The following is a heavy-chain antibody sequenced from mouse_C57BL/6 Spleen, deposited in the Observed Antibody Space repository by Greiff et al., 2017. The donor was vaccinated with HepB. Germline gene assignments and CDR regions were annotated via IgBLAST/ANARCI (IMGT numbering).Heavy chain of an antibody. CDR1: GFTFSDYY. CDR3: ARSSYYSIFDY. Sequence: EVHLVESGGGLVQPGGSLSLSCAASGFTFSDYYMSWVRQPPGKALEWLGFIRNKANGYTTEYSASVKGRFTISRDNSQSILYLQMNALRAEDSATYYCARSSYYSIFDYWGQGTTLTVSS. D-gene: IGHD2-5*01. J-gene: IGHJ2*01. CDR2: IRNKANGYTT. V-gene: IGHV7-3*01.